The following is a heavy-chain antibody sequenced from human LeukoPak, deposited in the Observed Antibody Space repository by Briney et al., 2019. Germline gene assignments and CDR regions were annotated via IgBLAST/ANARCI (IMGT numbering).Heavy chain of an antibody. V-gene: IGHV4-39*07. Sequence: MSSETLSLTCTVSGGSISSSSYYWGWIRQHPGKGLEWIGSIYYSGSTYYNPSLKSRVTISVDTSKNQFSLKLSSVTAADTAIYYCARRPRSSGSHDGPSGLDYWGQGNLVIVSS. D-gene: IGHD1-26*01. J-gene: IGHJ4*02. CDR1: GGSISSSSYY. CDR3: ARRPRSSGSHDGPSGLDY. CDR2: IYYSGST.